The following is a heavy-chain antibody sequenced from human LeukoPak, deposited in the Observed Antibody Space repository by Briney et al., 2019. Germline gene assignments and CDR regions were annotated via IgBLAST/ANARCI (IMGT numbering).Heavy chain of an antibody. J-gene: IGHJ4*02. D-gene: IGHD3-9*01. V-gene: IGHV4-61*02. Sequence: KPSETLSLTCTVSGGSISSGSYYWSWIRQPAGKGLEWIGRIYTSGSTNYNPSLKSRVSISVDTSKNQFSLKLSSVTAADTAVYYCARVNPLSFLTGYYIDYWGQGTLVTVSS. CDR3: ARVNPLSFLTGYYIDY. CDR2: IYTSGST. CDR1: GGSISSGSYY.